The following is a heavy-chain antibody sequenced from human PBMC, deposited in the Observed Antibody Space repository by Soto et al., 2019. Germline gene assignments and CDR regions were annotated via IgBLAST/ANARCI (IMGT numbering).Heavy chain of an antibody. D-gene: IGHD6-6*01. CDR2: IYWDDDK. Sequence: QITLKESGPTLVKPTQTLTLTCSFSGFSLTTSGVTVGWIRQPPGKALEWLALIYWDDDKRFSPSLKSRLTIPKDTPKNQVVFTMTNMDPVDTATYYCAHRQNEYSRSRHLDHWGQGILVTVSS. J-gene: IGHJ4*02. CDR3: AHRQNEYSRSRHLDH. V-gene: IGHV2-5*02. CDR1: GFSLTTSGVT.